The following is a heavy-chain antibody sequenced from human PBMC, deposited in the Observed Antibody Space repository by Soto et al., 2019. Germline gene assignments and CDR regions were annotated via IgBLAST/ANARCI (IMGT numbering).Heavy chain of an antibody. J-gene: IGHJ3*02. D-gene: IGHD6-13*01. CDR3: ARRYSSAFDI. V-gene: IGHV4-59*08. CDR2: IYYSGST. Sequence: HSEPLSLTCTVSGGSISSYYWSWIRQPPGKGLEWIGYIYYSGSTNYNPSLKSRVTISVDTSKNQFSLKLSSVTAADTAVYYCARRYSSAFDIWGQGTMVTVSS. CDR1: GGSISSYY.